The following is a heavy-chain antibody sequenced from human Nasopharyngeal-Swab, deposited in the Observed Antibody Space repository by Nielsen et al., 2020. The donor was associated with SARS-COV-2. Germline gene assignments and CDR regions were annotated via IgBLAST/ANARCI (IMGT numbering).Heavy chain of an antibody. CDR3: AREKGYQVLLDYYYHGLDV. CDR1: GFTFSDYY. Sequence: GGSLRLSCVASGFTFSDYYMAWIRQAPSKGLEWVSYISTSGTSTDSADSVKGRFTISRDNANNLLYLHMNNLRDEDTAVYFCAREKGYQVLLDYYYHGLDVWGHGTAVTVSS. V-gene: IGHV3-11*01. CDR2: ISTSGTST. D-gene: IGHD3-10*01. J-gene: IGHJ6*02.